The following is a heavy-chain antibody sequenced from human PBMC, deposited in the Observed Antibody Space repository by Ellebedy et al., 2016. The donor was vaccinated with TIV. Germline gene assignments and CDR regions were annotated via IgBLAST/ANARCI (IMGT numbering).Heavy chain of an antibody. CDR3: ARHGLSGIPAVDY. J-gene: IGHJ4*02. D-gene: IGHD3-10*01. V-gene: IGHV4-39*01. CDR1: GGSISSSSDY. CDR2: IYYSGPT. Sequence: MPSETLSLTCTVSGGSISSSSDYWGWIRQPQGQGLEWSGSIYYSGPTYYNPSSKSRVTISVDTSKNQFSLKLSSVTAADTAVYYCARHGLSGIPAVDYWGQGTLVTVSS.